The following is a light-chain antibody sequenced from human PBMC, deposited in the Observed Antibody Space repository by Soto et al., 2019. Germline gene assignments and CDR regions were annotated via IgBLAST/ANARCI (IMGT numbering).Light chain of an antibody. CDR1: SSNIGARYD. Sequence: QSVLTQPPSVSGAPGQTVTISCTGSSSNIGARYDVHWYRQLPGTAPKLLIYRXXXXXXXXXXXXXXSKSGTSASLAITGXXXXXXXXXXCQSYDISLSGWVFGGGTKLTVL. V-gene: IGLV1-40*01. CDR2: RXX. CDR3: QSYDISLSGWV. J-gene: IGLJ3*02.